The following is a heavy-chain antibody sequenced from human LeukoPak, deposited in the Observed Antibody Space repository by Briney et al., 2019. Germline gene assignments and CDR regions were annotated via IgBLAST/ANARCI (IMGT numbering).Heavy chain of an antibody. CDR2: IKSKTDGGTT. D-gene: IGHD6-19*01. CDR1: GFTFSNAW. J-gene: IGHJ6*03. V-gene: IGHV3-15*01. CDR3: TTDAGHDSSGWYNLFYYYYMDV. Sequence: GGSLRLSCAASGFTFSNAWMSWVRQAPGKGLEWVGRIKSKTDGGTTDYAAPVKGRFTISRDDSKNTLYLQMNSLKTEDTAVYYCTTDAGHDSSGWYNLFYYYYMDVWGKGITVTVSS.